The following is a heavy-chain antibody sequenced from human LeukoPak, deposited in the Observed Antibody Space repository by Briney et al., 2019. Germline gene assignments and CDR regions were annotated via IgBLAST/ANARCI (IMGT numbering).Heavy chain of an antibody. Sequence: PSETLSLTCAVYGGSFSGYYWGWIRQPPGKGLEWIGSIYYSGSTYYNPSLKSRVTISVGTSKNQFSLKLSSVTAADTAVYYCARAKWFAPYDWYFDLWGRGTLVTVSS. D-gene: IGHD2-8*01. CDR2: IYYSGST. CDR1: GGSFSGYY. J-gene: IGHJ2*01. V-gene: IGHV4-34*01. CDR3: ARAKWFAPYDWYFDL.